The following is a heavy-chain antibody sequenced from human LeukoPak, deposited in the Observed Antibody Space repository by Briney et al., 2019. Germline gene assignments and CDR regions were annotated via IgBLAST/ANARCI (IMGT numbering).Heavy chain of an antibody. D-gene: IGHD3-9*01. CDR3: ARAVHYFDSFDY. CDR2: ISPNPGTT. CDR1: GYSFTNFY. V-gene: IGHV1-46*01. Sequence: ASMKVSCKTSGYSFTNFYIHWVRQAPGQGLEWMGIISPNPGTTIYAQKFQGRVTLTRDTSSSTVYMELSSLRSGDTAVYYCARAVHYFDSFDYWGQGTLVTVSS. J-gene: IGHJ4*02.